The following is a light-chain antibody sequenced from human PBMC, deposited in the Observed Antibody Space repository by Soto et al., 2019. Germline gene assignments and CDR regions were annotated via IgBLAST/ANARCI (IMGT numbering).Light chain of an antibody. CDR3: QQYGSSPHT. Sequence: EIVLTQSPGTLSLSPGERATLSCRASQSVSSSYLAWYQHKPGQAPRLLLYGASSRATGIPDRFSGSGSGTAFTLTISRLEPEDFAVYYFQQYGSSPHTFGQGTKLEIK. CDR2: GAS. V-gene: IGKV3-20*01. J-gene: IGKJ2*01. CDR1: QSVSSSY.